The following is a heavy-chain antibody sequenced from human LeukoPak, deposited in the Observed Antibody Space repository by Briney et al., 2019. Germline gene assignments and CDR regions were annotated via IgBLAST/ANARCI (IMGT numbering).Heavy chain of an antibody. V-gene: IGHV1-69*01. CDR3: ARLKLQYYYDSSGRGGYFDY. J-gene: IGHJ4*02. Sequence: ASVKVSCKASGGTFSSYAISWVRQAPGQGLEWMGGIIPIFGTANYAQKFQGRVTITADESTSTAYMELSSLRSEDTAVYYCARLKLQYYYDSSGRGGYFDYWGKGTLVTVSS. D-gene: IGHD3-22*01. CDR2: IIPIFGTA. CDR1: GGTFSSYA.